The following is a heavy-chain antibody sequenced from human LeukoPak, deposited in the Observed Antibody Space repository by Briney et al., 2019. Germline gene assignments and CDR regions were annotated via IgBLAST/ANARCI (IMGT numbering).Heavy chain of an antibody. Sequence: GGSLRLSCAASGFTFSSYGMSWVRQAPGKGLEWVSAISGSGGSTYYADSVKGRFTISRDNSKNTLYLQMNSLRAEDTAVYYCAKDFSHYYGSGSYKVDYWGQGTLVTVSS. D-gene: IGHD3-10*01. J-gene: IGHJ4*02. CDR2: ISGSGGST. V-gene: IGHV3-23*01. CDR3: AKDFSHYYGSGSYKVDY. CDR1: GFTFSSYG.